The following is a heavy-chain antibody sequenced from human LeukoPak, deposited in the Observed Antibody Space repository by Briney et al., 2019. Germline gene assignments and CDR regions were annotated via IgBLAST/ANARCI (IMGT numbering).Heavy chain of an antibody. V-gene: IGHV3-30*04. CDR2: ISYDGSNK. Sequence: PGGSLRLSCAASGFTFSSYAMHWVRQAPGKGLEWVAVISYDGSNKYYADSVKGRSTISRDNSKNTLYLQMNSLRAEDTAVYYCARGRIAVAGKNFDYWGQGTLVTVSS. D-gene: IGHD6-19*01. CDR3: ARGRIAVAGKNFDY. J-gene: IGHJ4*02. CDR1: GFTFSSYA.